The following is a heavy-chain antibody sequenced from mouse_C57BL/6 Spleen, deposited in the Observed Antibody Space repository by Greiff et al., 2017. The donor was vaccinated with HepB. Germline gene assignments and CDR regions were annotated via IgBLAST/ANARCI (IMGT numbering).Heavy chain of an antibody. CDR3: ARVEDYGSSYVDWYFDV. D-gene: IGHD1-1*01. CDR2: IYPGDGDT. J-gene: IGHJ1*03. Sequence: VKLVESGPELVKPGASVKISCKASGYAFSSSWMNWVKQRPGKGLEWIGRIYPGDGDTNYNGKFKGKATLTADKSSSTAYMQLSSLTSEDSAVYFCARVEDYGSSYVDWYFDVWGTGTTVTVSS. CDR1: GYAFSSSW. V-gene: IGHV1-82*01.